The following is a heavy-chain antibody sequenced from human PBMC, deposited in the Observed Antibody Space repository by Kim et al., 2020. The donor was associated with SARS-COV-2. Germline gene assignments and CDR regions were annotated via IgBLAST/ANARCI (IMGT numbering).Heavy chain of an antibody. CDR1: GFTFSSYS. Sequence: GGSLRLSCAASGFTFSSYSMNWVRQAPGKGLEWVSSISSSSSYIYYADSVKGRFTISRDNAKNSLYLQMNSLRAEDTAVYYCARGGLLWFGAYDYWGQGTLVTVSS. V-gene: IGHV3-21*01. CDR2: ISSSSSYI. D-gene: IGHD3-10*01. J-gene: IGHJ4*02. CDR3: ARGGLLWFGAYDY.